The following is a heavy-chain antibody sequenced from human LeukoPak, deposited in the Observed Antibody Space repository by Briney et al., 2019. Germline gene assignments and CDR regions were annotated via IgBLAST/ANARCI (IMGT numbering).Heavy chain of an antibody. CDR2: IYYSGST. Sequence: SETLSLTCTVSGGSISSYYWSWIRQPPGKGLEWIGYIYYSGSTNYNPSLTSRVTISVDTSKNQFSLKLSSVTAADTAVYYCARRVRYSYYMDVWGKGTTVTVSS. CDR3: ARRVRYSYYMDV. CDR1: GGSISSYY. V-gene: IGHV4-59*01. D-gene: IGHD3-9*01. J-gene: IGHJ6*03.